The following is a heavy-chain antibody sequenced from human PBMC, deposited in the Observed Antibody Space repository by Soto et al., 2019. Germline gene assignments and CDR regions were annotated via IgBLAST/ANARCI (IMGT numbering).Heavy chain of an antibody. D-gene: IGHD2-21*01. CDR1: GFTFSDYY. J-gene: IGHJ4*02. V-gene: IGHV3-11*01. CDR3: ARSQGDRVVDY. Sequence: QVQLVESGGGLVKPGESLRLSCAASGFTFSDYYMSWIRQAPGKGLEWVSYITTSSNIYSADSVKGRFTISRDNATNSLYLQMNSLRAEDTAVYYCARSQGDRVVDYWGQGTLVTVSS. CDR2: ITTSSNI.